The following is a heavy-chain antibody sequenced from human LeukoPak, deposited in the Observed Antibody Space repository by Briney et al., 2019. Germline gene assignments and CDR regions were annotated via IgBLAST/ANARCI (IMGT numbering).Heavy chain of an antibody. CDR1: GGSFSGYY. CDR3: AREGRRYCSGGRCYSSMRDAFDI. D-gene: IGHD2-15*01. J-gene: IGHJ3*02. CDR2: INHSGST. Sequence: SETLSLTCAVYGGSFSGYYWSWIRQPPGKGLEWIGEINHSGSTNYNPSLKSRVTISVDTSKNQFSLKLSSVTAADTAVYYCAREGRRYCSGGRCYSSMRDAFDIWGQGTMVTVSS. V-gene: IGHV4-34*01.